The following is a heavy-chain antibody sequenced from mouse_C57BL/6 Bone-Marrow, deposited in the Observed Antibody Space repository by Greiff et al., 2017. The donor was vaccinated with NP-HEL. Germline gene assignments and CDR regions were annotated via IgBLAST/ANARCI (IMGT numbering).Heavy chain of an antibody. J-gene: IGHJ2*01. D-gene: IGHD2-4*01. Sequence: EVQLQQSGTVLARPGASVKMSCKTSGYTFTSYWMHRVKQRPGQGLEWIGAIYPGNSDTSYNQKFKGKAKLTAVTSASTAYMELSSLTNEDSAVYYCTRGRDYPYFDYWGQGTTLTVSS. CDR3: TRGRDYPYFDY. CDR1: GYTFTSYW. V-gene: IGHV1-5*01. CDR2: IYPGNSDT.